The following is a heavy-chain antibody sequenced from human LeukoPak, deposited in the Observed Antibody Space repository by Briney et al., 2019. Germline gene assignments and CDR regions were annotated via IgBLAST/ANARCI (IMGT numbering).Heavy chain of an antibody. CDR2: VIPIFGTS. CDR3: ASGPNYYGSKGSCYDY. Sequence: GALVKVSCKASGGTFSSYAISWVRQAPGQELEWMGGVIPIFGTSNYAQKFKGSVTITPDESTSTAYIELSSLTSEDTAVDYGASGPNYYGSKGSCYDYGGQGTLVTVSS. D-gene: IGHD3-22*01. CDR1: GGTFSSYA. V-gene: IGHV1-69*13. J-gene: IGHJ4*02.